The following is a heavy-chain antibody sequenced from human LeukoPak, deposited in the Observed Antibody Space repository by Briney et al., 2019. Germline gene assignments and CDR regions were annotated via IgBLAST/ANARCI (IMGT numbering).Heavy chain of an antibody. V-gene: IGHV4-34*01. J-gene: IGHJ4*02. CDR3: ARGPYGRKEHY. D-gene: IGHD4-17*01. Sequence: PSETLSLTCAVYGGSFSGYYWSWIRQPPGKGLEWIGEINHSGSTNYNPSFKSRVTISVDTSKNQFSLKLSSVTAADTAVYYCARGPYGRKEHYWGQGTLVTVSS. CDR1: GGSFSGYY. CDR2: INHSGST.